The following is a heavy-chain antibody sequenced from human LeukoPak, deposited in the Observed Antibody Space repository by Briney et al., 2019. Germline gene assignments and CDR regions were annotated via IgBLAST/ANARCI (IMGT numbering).Heavy chain of an antibody. CDR1: GFTVSSNY. V-gene: IGHV3-7*01. J-gene: IGHJ4*02. CDR2: IKQDGSEK. Sequence: GGSLRLSCAASGFTVSSNYMSWVRQAPGKGLEWVANIKQDGSEKYYVDSVKGRFTISRDNAKNSLYLQMNSLRAEDTAVYYCARDSSGWSYYFDYWGQGTPVTVSS. CDR3: ARDSSGWSYYFDY. D-gene: IGHD6-19*01.